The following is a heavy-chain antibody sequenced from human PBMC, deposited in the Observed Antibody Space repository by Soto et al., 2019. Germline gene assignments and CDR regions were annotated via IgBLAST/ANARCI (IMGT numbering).Heavy chain of an antibody. J-gene: IGHJ6*02. D-gene: IGHD3-10*01. CDR3: ARVGLLWFGESYYYYGMDV. Sequence: QVQLVQSGAEVKKPGASVKVSCKASGYTFTSYGISWVRQAPGQGLEWMGWISAYNGNTNYAQKLQGRVTMTTDTSTSTACMELRGLRSDDTAVYYCARVGLLWFGESYYYYGMDVWGQGTTVTVSS. CDR1: GYTFTSYG. CDR2: ISAYNGNT. V-gene: IGHV1-18*01.